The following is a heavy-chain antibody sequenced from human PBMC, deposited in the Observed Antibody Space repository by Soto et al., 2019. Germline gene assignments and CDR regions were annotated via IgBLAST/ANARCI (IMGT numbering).Heavy chain of an antibody. CDR1: GFSFITTGVG. V-gene: IGHV2-5*02. CDR2: IYWDDDK. J-gene: IGHJ4*02. CDR3: ARADYGDIVFEY. Sequence: QITLKESGPTLVKPTQTLTLTCTFSGFSFITTGVGVGWVRQSPGKALEWLALIYWDDDKRYSPSLKSRLTNTKDTSKNQVVLSMTNMDPVDTATYYCARADYGDIVFEYWGQGTLVTVSS. D-gene: IGHD4-17*01.